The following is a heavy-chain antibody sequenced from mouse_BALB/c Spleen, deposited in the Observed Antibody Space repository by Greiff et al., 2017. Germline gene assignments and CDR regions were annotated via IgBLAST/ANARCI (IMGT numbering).Heavy chain of an antibody. CDR2: IYYSGTI. D-gene: IGHD2-12*01. CDR3: ARDGTIPYFDV. CDR1: GISITTGNYR. Sequence: EVKLMESGPGLVKPSQTVSLTCTVTGISITTGNYRWSWIRQFPGNKLEWIGYIYYSGTITYNPSLTSRTTITRDTSKNQFFLEMNSLTAEDTATYYCARDGTIPYFDVWGAGTTVTVSS. J-gene: IGHJ1*01. V-gene: IGHV3-5*02.